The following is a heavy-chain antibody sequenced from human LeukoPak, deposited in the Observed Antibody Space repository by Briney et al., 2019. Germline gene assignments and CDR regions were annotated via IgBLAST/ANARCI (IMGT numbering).Heavy chain of an antibody. D-gene: IGHD2-2*01. V-gene: IGHV4-59*01. J-gene: IGHJ4*02. CDR3: AKDPNKDIVVVPAAPYFDY. Sequence: SETLSLTCTVSGGSISSYYWSWIRQPPGKGLEWIGYIYYSGSTNYNPSLKSRVTISVDTSKNQFSLKLSSVTAADTAVYYCAKDPNKDIVVVPAAPYFDYWGQGTLVTVSS. CDR1: GGSISSYY. CDR2: IYYSGST.